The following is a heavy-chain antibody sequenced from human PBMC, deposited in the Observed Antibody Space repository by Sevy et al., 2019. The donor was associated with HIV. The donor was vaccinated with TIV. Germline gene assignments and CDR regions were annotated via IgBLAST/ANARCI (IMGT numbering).Heavy chain of an antibody. Sequence: SETLSLTCAISGGSISSNYWWSWVRQAPGKGLEWIGEIYHSGSTNYNPSLKSRVTISVDKSKNQFSLKLSSVTAADTAVYYCARGYGYSIGGRDAYDVWGQGTVVTVSS. CDR1: GGSISSNYW. D-gene: IGHD6-19*01. J-gene: IGHJ3*01. CDR3: ARGYGYSIGGRDAYDV. V-gene: IGHV4-4*02. CDR2: IYHSGST.